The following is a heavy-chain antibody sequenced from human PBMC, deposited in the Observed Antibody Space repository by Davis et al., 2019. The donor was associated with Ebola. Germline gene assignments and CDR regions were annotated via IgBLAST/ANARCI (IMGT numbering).Heavy chain of an antibody. CDR3: ARLRGCSGGSCYSVTYGVDV. CDR1: GFTVSSYD. D-gene: IGHD2-15*01. J-gene: IGHJ6*02. CDR2: ISSNSSYI. Sequence: GESLKISCAASGFTVSSYDMNWVRQAPGKVPEWVSSISSNSSYIFYADSVKGRFTIFRDNAKNSLYLQMNSLRAEDTAVYYCARLRGCSGGSCYSVTYGVDVWGQGTTVTVSS. V-gene: IGHV3-21*01.